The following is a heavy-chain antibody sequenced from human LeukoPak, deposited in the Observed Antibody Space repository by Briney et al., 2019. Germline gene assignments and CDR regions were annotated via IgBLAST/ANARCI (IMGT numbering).Heavy chain of an antibody. CDR2: INPNSGDT. Sequence: GASMKISCKASGYTLPDYYRNWVRQAPAQGLEWVGWINPNSGDTDLAQKFQGRVTMTSDTSISTAYMELSRLRSDDTAVYYCARPLYTYFDIWGQGTLLTVSS. CDR3: ARPLYTYFDI. J-gene: IGHJ3*02. CDR1: GYTLPDYY. V-gene: IGHV1-2*02. D-gene: IGHD2-2*02.